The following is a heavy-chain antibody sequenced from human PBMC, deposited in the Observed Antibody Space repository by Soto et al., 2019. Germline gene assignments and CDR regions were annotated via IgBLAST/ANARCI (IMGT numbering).Heavy chain of an antibody. CDR3: ARQGPTAGKTIFDS. CDR1: GDSISSYY. J-gene: IGHJ4*02. Sequence: QVQLQESGPGLVKPSETLSLTCTVSGDSISSYYWTWIRQPLGKGLEWIGYIYYSGSTNYNPSLKSRVTMSVDTSKNQFSLKLSSVTAADTAVYYCARQGPTAGKTIFDSWGQGTLVTVSS. CDR2: IYYSGST. V-gene: IGHV4-59*08. D-gene: IGHD6-13*01.